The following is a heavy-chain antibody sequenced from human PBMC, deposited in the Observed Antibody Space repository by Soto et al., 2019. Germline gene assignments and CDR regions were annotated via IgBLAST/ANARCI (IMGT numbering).Heavy chain of an antibody. CDR1: GFTFSSYA. Sequence: GSLRLSCAASGFTFSSYAMSWVRQAPVKGLEWVSIITSDGRTYYADSVKGRFTISRDNSKNTVYLQMNSLRAEDTAVYYCAKDYSTVTTDPLSVVLFDYWGQGALVTVSS. CDR2: ITSDGRT. D-gene: IGHD4-17*01. V-gene: IGHV3-23*01. CDR3: AKDYSTVTTDPLSVVLFDY. J-gene: IGHJ4*02.